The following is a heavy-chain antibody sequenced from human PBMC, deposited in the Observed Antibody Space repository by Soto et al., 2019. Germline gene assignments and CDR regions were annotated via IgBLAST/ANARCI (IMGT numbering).Heavy chain of an antibody. CDR3: ARDLAKGGGSAGFDY. CDR2: INPKSGGT. D-gene: IGHD1-26*01. J-gene: IGHJ4*02. Sequence: QVQLLQSGAEVKKPGASVKVSCKASGDTFTANYIHWVRQAPGQGFEWMGWINPKSGGTKYPQKFQGGVTMTRATSLSTVYMTLTRLTSADTAVYYCARDLAKGGGSAGFDYWGQGTLVTVSS. V-gene: IGHV1-2*02. CDR1: GDTFTANY.